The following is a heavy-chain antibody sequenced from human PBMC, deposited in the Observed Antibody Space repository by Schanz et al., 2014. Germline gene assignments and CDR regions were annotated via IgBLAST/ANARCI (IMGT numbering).Heavy chain of an antibody. CDR2: IYSDGRT. D-gene: IGHD4-17*01. CDR3: ARDRGMTTSDYYYGMDV. CDR1: GFTVSSNY. Sequence: EVQLVESGGGLIQPGGSLRLSCVASGFTVSSNYMSWVRQAPGKGLEWVSVIYSDGRTYYGDSVKGRFTISRDNSKNTLYLQMNSLRAEDTAVYYCARDRGMTTSDYYYGMDVWGQGTTVTVSS. J-gene: IGHJ6*02. V-gene: IGHV3-53*01.